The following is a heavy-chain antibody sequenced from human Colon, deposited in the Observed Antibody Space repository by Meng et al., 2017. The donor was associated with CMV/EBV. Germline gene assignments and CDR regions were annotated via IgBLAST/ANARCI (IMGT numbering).Heavy chain of an antibody. CDR1: VGTFSSYT. J-gene: IGHJ4*02. V-gene: IGHV1-69*04. D-gene: IGHD7-27*01. CDR2: IIPILGIA. CDR3: AREREELGATEFDY. Sequence: SVPVSCQASVGTFSSYTISWVRQAPGQGREWMGRIIPILGIANYAQKFQGRVPITADKSTSTAYMELSSLRSEDPAVYYCAREREELGATEFDYWGQGTLVTVSS.